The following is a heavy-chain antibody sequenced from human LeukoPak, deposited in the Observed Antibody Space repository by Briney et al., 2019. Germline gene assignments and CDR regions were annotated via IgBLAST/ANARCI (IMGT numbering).Heavy chain of an antibody. V-gene: IGHV3-23*01. J-gene: IGHJ3*02. CDR2: ITGSGSNT. Sequence: PGGSLRLSCAASGFTFSSYAMSWVRQAPGKGLEWVSAITGSGSNTYYADSVKGRFTIFRDNSKNTLYLQMNSLRAEDTAVFYCANWYSGSLEAFDIWGQGTMVTVSS. D-gene: IGHD1-26*01. CDR3: ANWYSGSLEAFDI. CDR1: GFTFSSYA.